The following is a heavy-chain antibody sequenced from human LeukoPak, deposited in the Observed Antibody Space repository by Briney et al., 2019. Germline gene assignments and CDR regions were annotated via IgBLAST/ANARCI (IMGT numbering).Heavy chain of an antibody. CDR1: GYTFTSYG. D-gene: IGHD2-2*01. CDR3: AREDTRRGSRGYFDY. CDR2: ISGDNGNT. Sequence: RASVKVSCKASGYTFTSYGISWVRQAPGQRLEWMGWISGDNGNTKYAQKLQGRVTMTTDTSTSTAYMELRSLRSDDTAVYYCAREDTRRGSRGYFDYWGQGTLVTVSS. J-gene: IGHJ4*02. V-gene: IGHV1-18*01.